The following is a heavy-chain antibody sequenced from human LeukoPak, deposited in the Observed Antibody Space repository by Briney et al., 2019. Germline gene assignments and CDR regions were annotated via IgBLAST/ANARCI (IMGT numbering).Heavy chain of an antibody. D-gene: IGHD2-2*01. V-gene: IGHV1-18*01. CDR2: ISAYNGNT. Sequence: ASVKVSCKASAYTFTRYGISWVRQAPGQGLEWMGWISAYNGNTNYARNLQGRVTMTTETSTSTAYMELRSLTSDGTAVDYWARTSYCTSTNRHAPRDDAFDIWGQGTMVTVSS. CDR1: AYTFTRYG. J-gene: IGHJ3*02. CDR3: ARTSYCTSTNRHAPRDDAFDI.